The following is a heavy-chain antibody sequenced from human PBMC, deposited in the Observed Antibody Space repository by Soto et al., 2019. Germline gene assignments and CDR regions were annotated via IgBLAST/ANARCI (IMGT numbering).Heavy chain of an antibody. V-gene: IGHV1-3*01. D-gene: IGHD1-7*01. CDR1: GYTFTMYA. CDR2: INAGNGNT. J-gene: IGHJ4*02. CDR3: ARDLTGTTVY. Sequence: ASVKVSCKASGYTFTMYAMHGVRQAPGQRLDGMGWINAGNGNTKYSQKFQGRVTITRDTSASTAYMELSSLRSEDTAVYYCARDLTGTTVYWGQGTLVTVSS.